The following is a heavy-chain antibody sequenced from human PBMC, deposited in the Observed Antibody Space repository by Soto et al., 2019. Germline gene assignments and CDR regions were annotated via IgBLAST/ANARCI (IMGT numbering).Heavy chain of an antibody. CDR1: GGTFSSYA. CDR3: ARVASSGYRYYYYYGMDV. Sequence: SVKVSCKASGGTFSSYAISWVRQAPGQGLEWMGGIIPIFGTANYAQKFQGRVTITADESTSTAYMELSSLRSEDTAVYYCARVASSGYRYYYYYGMDVWGQGTTVTVSS. V-gene: IGHV1-69*13. J-gene: IGHJ6*02. D-gene: IGHD3-22*01. CDR2: IIPIFGTA.